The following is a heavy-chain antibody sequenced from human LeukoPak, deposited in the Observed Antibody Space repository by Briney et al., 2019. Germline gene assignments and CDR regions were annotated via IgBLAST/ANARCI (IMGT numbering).Heavy chain of an antibody. CDR1: GGTFSSYS. D-gene: IGHD6-13*01. Sequence: ASVKVSCKASGGTFSSYSIGWVRQAPGQGLEWMGWINTNTGNPTYAQGFTGRFVFSLDTSVSTAYLQISSLKAEDTAVYYCARDSSSWYSAGRAFDIWGQGTMVTVSS. V-gene: IGHV7-4-1*02. CDR2: INTNTGNP. CDR3: ARDSSSWYSAGRAFDI. J-gene: IGHJ3*02.